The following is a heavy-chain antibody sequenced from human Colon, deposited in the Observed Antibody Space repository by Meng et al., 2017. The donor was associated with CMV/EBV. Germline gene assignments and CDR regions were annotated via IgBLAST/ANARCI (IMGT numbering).Heavy chain of an antibody. V-gene: IGHV3-11*05. D-gene: IGHD3-22*01. CDR2: ITSSSSYT. CDR1: GFTFSDYY. J-gene: IGHJ4*02. CDR3: ARANYYDSSGYYGGRD. Sequence: QVGLVEAGGGLVKPGGSLRLSCVASGFTFSDYYMSWIRQAPGKGLEWVSYITSSSSYTNYADSVKGRFTISRDNAKNSLYLQMNSLRAEDTAVYYCARANYYDSSGYYGGRDWGQGTLVTVSS.